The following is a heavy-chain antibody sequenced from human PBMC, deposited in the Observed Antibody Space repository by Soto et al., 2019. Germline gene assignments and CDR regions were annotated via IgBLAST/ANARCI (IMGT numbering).Heavy chain of an antibody. CDR2: ISGSGGST. CDR1: GFTISSYA. J-gene: IGHJ4*02. V-gene: IGHV3-23*01. D-gene: IGHD3-22*01. Sequence: PGGSLRLSCAASGFTISSYAMSWVRQAPGKGLEWDSAISGSGGSTYYADSVKGRFTISRDNSKNTLYLQMNSLRAEDTAVYYCAKATYYYDSSGPNYFDYWGQGTLVTVSS. CDR3: AKATYYYDSSGPNYFDY.